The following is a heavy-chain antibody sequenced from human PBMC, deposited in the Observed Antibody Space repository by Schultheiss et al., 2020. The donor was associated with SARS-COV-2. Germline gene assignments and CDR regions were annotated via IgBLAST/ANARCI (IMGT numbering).Heavy chain of an antibody. CDR2: INSDGIST. D-gene: IGHD3-16*01. Sequence: GESLKISCVASGFTFTSHWMHWVRQAPGKGLVWVSRINSDGISTTYADSVKGRFTISRDNAKNTLYLQMNSLRVEDTAVYYCARHGDYYYSYMDVWGKGTTVTVSS. CDR1: GFTFTSHW. V-gene: IGHV3-74*01. J-gene: IGHJ6*03. CDR3: ARHGDYYYSYMDV.